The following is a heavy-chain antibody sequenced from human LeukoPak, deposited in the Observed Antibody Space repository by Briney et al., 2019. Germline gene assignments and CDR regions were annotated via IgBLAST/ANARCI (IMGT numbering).Heavy chain of an antibody. CDR2: IYHSGST. CDR3: ARGNNGFDP. D-gene: IGHD2-8*01. J-gene: IGHJ5*02. CDR1: GGSISSGGYS. V-gene: IGHV4-30-2*01. Sequence: SGTLSLTCAVSGGSISSGGYSWSWIWQPPGKGLEWIGYIYHSGSTYYNPSLKSRVTISVDRSKNQFSLKLSSVTAADTAVYYCARGNNGFDPWGQGTLVTVSS.